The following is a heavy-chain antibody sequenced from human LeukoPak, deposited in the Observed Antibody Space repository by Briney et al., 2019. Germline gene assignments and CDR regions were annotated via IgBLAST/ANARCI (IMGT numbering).Heavy chain of an antibody. J-gene: IGHJ4*02. CDR1: GFTFSSYW. Sequence: GGSLRLSCAASGFTFSSYWMHWVRHAPGKGLVWVSRINSDGSSTIYADSVKGRFTISRDNAKNTLYLQMNSLRAEDTAVYYCARWGYCSGGSCYPDALDYWGQGTLVTVS. CDR2: INSDGSST. CDR3: ARWGYCSGGSCYPDALDY. D-gene: IGHD2-15*01. V-gene: IGHV3-74*01.